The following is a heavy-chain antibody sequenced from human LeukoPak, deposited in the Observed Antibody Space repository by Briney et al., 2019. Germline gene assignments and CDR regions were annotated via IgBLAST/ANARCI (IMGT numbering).Heavy chain of an antibody. J-gene: IGHJ5*02. Sequence: SETLSLTCTVSGDSISSGDYYWSWIRQPAGKGLEWIGRISSSGSTNYNPSLKSRVTISVDTSKNQFSLKLSSVTAADTAVYYCARDKLPTMGITGVDPWGQGTLVTVSS. CDR3: ARDKLPTMGITGVDP. CDR2: ISSSGST. V-gene: IGHV4-61*02. CDR1: GDSISSGDYY. D-gene: IGHD1-20*01.